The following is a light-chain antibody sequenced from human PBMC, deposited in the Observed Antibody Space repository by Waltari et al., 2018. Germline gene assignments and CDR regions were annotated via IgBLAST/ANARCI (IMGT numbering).Light chain of an antibody. Sequence: EIVMTQSPATLSVSPGDRATLSCRASQSVSSNLAWYQQKPGQAPRLLIYGASTRATGIPARFSGSGSGTDFTLTISSLQSEDFALYYCQQYNKWPPWAFGQGTKVEIK. V-gene: IGKV3-15*01. CDR3: QQYNKWPPWA. J-gene: IGKJ1*01. CDR1: QSVSSN. CDR2: GAS.